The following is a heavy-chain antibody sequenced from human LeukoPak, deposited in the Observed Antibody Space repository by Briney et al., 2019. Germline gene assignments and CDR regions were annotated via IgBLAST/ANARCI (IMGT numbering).Heavy chain of an antibody. CDR1: GYAFTGYY. CDR2: INPNSGGT. J-gene: IGHJ4*02. Sequence: ASVKVSCKASGYAFTGYYMHWVRQAPGQGLEWMGWINPNSGGTNYAQKFQGRVTMTRDTSISTAYMELSRLRSDDTAVYYCARVSGSGWSQGDYWGQGTLVTVSS. V-gene: IGHV1-2*02. CDR3: ARVSGSGWSQGDY. D-gene: IGHD6-19*01.